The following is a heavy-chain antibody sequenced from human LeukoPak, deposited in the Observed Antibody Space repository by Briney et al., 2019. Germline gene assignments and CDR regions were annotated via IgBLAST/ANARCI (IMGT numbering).Heavy chain of an antibody. J-gene: IGHJ4*02. CDR2: ISGSGGST. CDR3: ATEELWFGELLDHYFDY. V-gene: IGHV3-23*01. D-gene: IGHD3-10*01. CDR1: GFTFSSYA. Sequence: PGGSLRLSCAASGFTFSSYAMSWVRQAPGKGLEWVSAISGSGGSTYYADSVKGLFTISRDNSKNTLYLQINSLRVEDTAVYYCATEELWFGELLDHYFDYWGQGALVTVSS.